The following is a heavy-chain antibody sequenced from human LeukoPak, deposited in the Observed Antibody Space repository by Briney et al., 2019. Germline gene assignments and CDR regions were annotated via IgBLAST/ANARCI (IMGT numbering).Heavy chain of an antibody. J-gene: IGHJ4*02. CDR3: ARDYFDY. Sequence: NSSETLSLTCAVYGGSFSGYYWSWIRQPPGKGLEWIGEINHSGSTNYNPSLKSRVTISVDTSKNQFSLKLSSVTAADTAVYYCARDYFDYWGQGTLVTVSS. CDR2: INHSGST. CDR1: GGSFSGYY. V-gene: IGHV4-34*01.